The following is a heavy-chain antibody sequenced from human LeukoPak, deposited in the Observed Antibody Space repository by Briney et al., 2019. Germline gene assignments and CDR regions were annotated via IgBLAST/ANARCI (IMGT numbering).Heavy chain of an antibody. CDR1: GYTFTAYY. CDR3: ARCCRSTASPIPTRYYDFWSGPPSDYGMDV. Sequence: ASVKVSCKASGYTFTAYYMHWVRQAPGQGLEWMGWINPNSGGTNSSQKFQDRVTLTRDTSISTAYMELSSLRSDDTAMYYCARCCRSTASPIPTRYYDFWSGPPSDYGMDVWGQGTTVTVSS. V-gene: IGHV1-2*02. D-gene: IGHD3-3*01. J-gene: IGHJ6*02. CDR2: INPNSGGT.